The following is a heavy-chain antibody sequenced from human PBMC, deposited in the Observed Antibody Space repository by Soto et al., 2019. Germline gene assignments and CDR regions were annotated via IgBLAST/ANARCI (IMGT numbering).Heavy chain of an antibody. CDR3: ARSFSTHCSSTSCYAPHTYYHHYHLAV. CDR1: GYTFTSYA. Sequence: ASVKVSCKASGYTFTSYAMHWVRQAPGQRLEWMGWINAGNGNTKYSQKFQGRVTITRDTSASTAYMELSSLRSEDTAVYYCARSFSTHCSSTSCYAPHTYYHHYHLAVWGKGTTVTVSS. D-gene: IGHD2-2*01. V-gene: IGHV1-3*01. CDR2: INAGNGNT. J-gene: IGHJ6*03.